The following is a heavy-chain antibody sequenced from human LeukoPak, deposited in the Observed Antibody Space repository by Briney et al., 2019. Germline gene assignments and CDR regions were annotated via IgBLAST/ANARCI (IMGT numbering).Heavy chain of an antibody. CDR3: ARGIYYSDC. CDR2: IHYSGNT. CDR1: GGXISSGGYY. Sequence: SETLSLTCTVSGGXISSGGYYWSWIRQHPGKGLEWIGYIHYSGNTYYNPSLKSRVSISVDTSKNQFSLKLSSVTAADTAVYYCARGIYYSDCWGQGTLVTVSS. V-gene: IGHV4-30-4*08. J-gene: IGHJ4*02.